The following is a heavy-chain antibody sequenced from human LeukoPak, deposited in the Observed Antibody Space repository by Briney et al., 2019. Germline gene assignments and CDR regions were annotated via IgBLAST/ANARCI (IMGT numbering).Heavy chain of an antibody. J-gene: IGHJ4*02. Sequence: GASVKVSCKASGGTFSSYAISWVRQAPGQGLGWMGRIIPIFGTANYAQKFQGRVTITTDESTSTAYMELSSLRSEDTAVYYCARVIFRAYCGGDCYPLWGQGTLVTVSS. D-gene: IGHD2-21*02. CDR1: GGTFSSYA. CDR2: IIPIFGTA. CDR3: ARVIFRAYCGGDCYPL. V-gene: IGHV1-69*05.